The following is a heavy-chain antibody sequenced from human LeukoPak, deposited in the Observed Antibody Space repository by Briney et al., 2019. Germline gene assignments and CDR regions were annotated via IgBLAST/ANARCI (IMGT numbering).Heavy chain of an antibody. V-gene: IGHV4-30-4*07. Sequence: SATLSLTCAVSGVAISRGGYAWNWIRQPPGKGLEWIAYIYHSGTTYYNPSLKSRATISVDTSKNQFSLKLSSVTAADTAVYYCVRGRYSSGWFKDKNWFDPWGQGIPVTVSS. CDR1: GVAISRGGYA. CDR2: IYHSGTT. CDR3: VRGRYSSGWFKDKNWFDP. D-gene: IGHD6-19*01. J-gene: IGHJ5*02.